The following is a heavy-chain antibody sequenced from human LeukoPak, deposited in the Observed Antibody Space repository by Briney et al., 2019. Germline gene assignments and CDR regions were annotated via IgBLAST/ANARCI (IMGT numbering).Heavy chain of an antibody. CDR3: ARDGDTAMVTGRFDY. CDR2: ISSGGSNR. J-gene: IGHJ4*02. D-gene: IGHD5-18*01. CDR1: GFTFSDYY. V-gene: IGHV3-11*04. Sequence: GGSLRLSCAASGFTFSDYYMSWIRRAPGKGLEWVSYISSGGSNRYYADSVKGRFTISRDNAKNSLYLQLTSLRVEDTAVYYCARDGDTAMVTGRFDYWGQGTLVTVSS.